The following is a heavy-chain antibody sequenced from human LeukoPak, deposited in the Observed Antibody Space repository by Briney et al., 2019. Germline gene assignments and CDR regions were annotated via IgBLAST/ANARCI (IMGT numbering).Heavy chain of an antibody. J-gene: IGHJ6*03. CDR2: ISSSGSTI. CDR1: GFTFSDYY. D-gene: IGHD3-10*01. CDR3: ARPPMATGGYYYYYMDV. Sequence: SGGSLRLSCAASGFTFSDYYMSWIRQAPGKGLEWVSYISSSGSTIYYADSVKGRFTISRDNAKNSLYLQMNSLRAEDTAVYYCARPPMATGGYYYYYMDVWGKGTTVTISS. V-gene: IGHV3-11*01.